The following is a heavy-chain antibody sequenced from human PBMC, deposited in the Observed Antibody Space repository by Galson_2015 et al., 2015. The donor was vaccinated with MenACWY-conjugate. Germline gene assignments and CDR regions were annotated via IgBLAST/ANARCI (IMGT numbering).Heavy chain of an antibody. CDR2: TYYRSKWYN. J-gene: IGHJ4*02. D-gene: IGHD2-15*01. CDR1: GDSVSSNSAV. Sequence: CAISGDSVSSNSAVWNWIRQAPSRGLEWLGRTYYRSKWYNDYAVSVKSRITINPDTSKNQFSLQLNSVTPEDTAVYFCAGRYCSGGNCYFDYWGQGTLVTVSS. V-gene: IGHV6-1*01. CDR3: AGRYCSGGNCYFDY.